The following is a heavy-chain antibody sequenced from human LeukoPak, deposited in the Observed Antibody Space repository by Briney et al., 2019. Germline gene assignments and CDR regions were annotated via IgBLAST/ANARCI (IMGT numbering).Heavy chain of an antibody. V-gene: IGHV1-8*01. D-gene: IGHD2-2*01. CDR2: MNPNSGNT. CDR3: ARGGVPAGLGLNWFEP. J-gene: IGHJ5*02. CDR1: GYTFTSYD. Sequence: ASVTISCKASGYTFTSYDMNWVRQATGQGLEWMGGMNPNSGNTGYAQKFQGRVTMTRNHYISTDYMELSSLRSEDTAVYYCARGGVPAGLGLNWFEPWGQGTMVTVSS.